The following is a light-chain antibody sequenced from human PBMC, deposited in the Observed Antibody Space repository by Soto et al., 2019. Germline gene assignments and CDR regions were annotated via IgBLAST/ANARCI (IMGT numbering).Light chain of an antibody. CDR1: SGDIGYEY. CDR3: SAYTRSSSKV. Sequence: QSVLTQPASVSGSPGQSITISCTGTSGDIGYEYVSWYQHHPGKVPKLIIYEVTKRPSGVSNRFSGSKSGNTASLTISGLQAEDEAHYYCSAYTRSSSKVFGGGTKLTVL. J-gene: IGLJ2*01. V-gene: IGLV2-14*01. CDR2: EVT.